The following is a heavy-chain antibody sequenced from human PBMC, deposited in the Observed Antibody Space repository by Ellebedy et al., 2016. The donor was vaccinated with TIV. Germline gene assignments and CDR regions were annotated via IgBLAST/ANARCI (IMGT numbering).Heavy chain of an antibody. D-gene: IGHD6-19*01. CDR2: IGIGVSSI. V-gene: IGHV3-48*03. CDR1: TFTFRNYE. CDR3: VRDLYTSGWHGDF. J-gene: IGHJ4*02. Sequence: PGGSLRLSCTASTFTFRNYEMTRVRQAPGKGLEWVSYIGIGVSSIYYADSVKGRFTISRDDAKNSLYLQMSSLRVEDTAFYYCVRDLYTSGWHGDFWGRGTQVTVSS.